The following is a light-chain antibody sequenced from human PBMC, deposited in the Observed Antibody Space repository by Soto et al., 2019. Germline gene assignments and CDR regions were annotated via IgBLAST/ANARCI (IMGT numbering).Light chain of an antibody. V-gene: IGLV2-23*02. J-gene: IGLJ3*02. CDR3: CSHVGGSSPQWV. Sequence: QSVLTQPASVSGSPGQSITISCTGTSNDVGGYNLVSWFQQHPGKAPKLMISEVNKRPSGVSNRFSGSKSDNTASLTISGLQAEDEADYYCCSHVGGSSPQWVFGGGTKLTVL. CDR1: SNDVGGYNL. CDR2: EVN.